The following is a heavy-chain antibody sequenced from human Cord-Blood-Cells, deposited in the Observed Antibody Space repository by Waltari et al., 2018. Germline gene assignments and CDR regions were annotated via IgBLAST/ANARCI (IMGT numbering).Heavy chain of an antibody. CDR1: GYSFTSYW. Sequence: GVKKPGESLKISCKGSGYSFTSYWIGWVRQMPGKGLEWMGIIYPGDSDTRYSPSFQGQVTISADKSISTAYLQWSSLKASDTAMYYCARCPGYCSGGSCLGFYFDYWGQGTLVTVSS. CDR2: IYPGDSDT. V-gene: IGHV5-51*01. J-gene: IGHJ4*02. CDR3: ARCPGYCSGGSCLGFYFDY. D-gene: IGHD2-15*01.